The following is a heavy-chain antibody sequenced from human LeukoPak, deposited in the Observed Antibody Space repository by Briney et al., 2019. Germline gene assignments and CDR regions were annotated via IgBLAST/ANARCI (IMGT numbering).Heavy chain of an antibody. CDR3: ARDLGAAAAALPLDY. J-gene: IGHJ4*02. CDR2: IIPIFGTA. CDR1: GGTFSSYA. Sequence: SVKVSCKASGGTFSSYAISWVRQAPGQGLEWMGGIIPIFGTANYAQKFQGRVTITADESTSTAYMELSSLRSDDTAVYYCARDLGAAAAALPLDYWGQGTLVTVSS. D-gene: IGHD6-13*01. V-gene: IGHV1-69*13.